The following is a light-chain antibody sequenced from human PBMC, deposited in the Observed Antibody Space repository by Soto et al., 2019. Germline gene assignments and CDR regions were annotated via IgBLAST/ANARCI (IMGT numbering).Light chain of an antibody. CDR3: QTWGTGVV. V-gene: IGLV4-69*01. Sequence: QSVLTQSPSASASLGASVKLTYTLNSAYSSYAIAWHQQQPQKGPRFLMKLNSDGSHTKGDGIPDRFSGSRSGAERYLTISSLQSEDEADYYCQTWGTGVVFGGGTKLTVL. CDR1: SAYSSYA. J-gene: IGLJ2*01. CDR2: LNSDGSH.